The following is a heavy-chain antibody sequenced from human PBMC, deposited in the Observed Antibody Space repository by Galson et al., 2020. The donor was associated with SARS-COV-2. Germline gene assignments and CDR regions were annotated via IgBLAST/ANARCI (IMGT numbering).Heavy chain of an antibody. CDR1: GFTFSSYG. Sequence: GGSLRLSCAASGFTFSSYGMHWVRQAPGKGLEWVAVIWYDGSNKYYADSVKGRFTISRDNSKNTLYLQMNSLRAEDTAVYYCARESAVDYGGNSLDYGGQGTLVTVSS. V-gene: IGHV3-33*01. CDR2: IWYDGSNK. CDR3: ARESAVDYGGNSLDY. J-gene: IGHJ4*02. D-gene: IGHD4-17*01.